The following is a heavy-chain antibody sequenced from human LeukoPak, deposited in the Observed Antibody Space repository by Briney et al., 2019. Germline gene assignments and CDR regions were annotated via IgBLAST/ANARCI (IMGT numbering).Heavy chain of an antibody. J-gene: IGHJ4*02. CDR3: ATEYCASSSCRFDS. D-gene: IGHD2-2*01. Sequence: SETLSLTCIVSGGSITTDHWSWIRQSAGREMEWIGRISASGSTSYNPSLKSRVTMSVDTSKKQFSLKLTSVTAADTAIYYCATEYCASSSCRFDSWGQGTLVTVSS. V-gene: IGHV4-4*07. CDR1: GGSITTDH. CDR2: ISASGST.